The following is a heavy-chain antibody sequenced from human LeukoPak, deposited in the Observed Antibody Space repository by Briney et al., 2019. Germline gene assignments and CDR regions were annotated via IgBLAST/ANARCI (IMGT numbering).Heavy chain of an antibody. J-gene: IGHJ4*02. D-gene: IGHD3-10*01. CDR1: GFIFSNHW. CDR2: INGDGSST. V-gene: IGHV3-74*01. Sequence: GGSLRLSCAASGFIFSNHWMHWVRQAPGKGLVWVARINGDGSSTKYADSVKGRFTISRDDSKNMVYLQMNSLRAEDTATYFCARDLGDGEFDSWGQGTLVTVSS. CDR3: ARDLGDGEFDS.